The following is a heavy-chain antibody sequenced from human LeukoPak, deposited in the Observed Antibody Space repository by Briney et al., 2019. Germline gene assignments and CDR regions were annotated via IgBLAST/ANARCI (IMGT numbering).Heavy chain of an antibody. CDR2: IDPSDSYT. Sequence: GESLRISCTASGYSFTRYWISWVRQMPGKGLEWMGRIDPSDSYTNYSPSFQGHVTISADKSISTAYLQWRSLKASDTAIYYCARTYSSGWAFFDYWGQGNMVTVSS. V-gene: IGHV5-10-1*01. J-gene: IGHJ4*02. CDR1: GYSFTRYW. D-gene: IGHD6-19*01. CDR3: ARTYSSGWAFFDY.